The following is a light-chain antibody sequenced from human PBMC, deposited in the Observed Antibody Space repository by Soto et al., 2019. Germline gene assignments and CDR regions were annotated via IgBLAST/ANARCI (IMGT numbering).Light chain of an antibody. CDR2: DVT. V-gene: IGLV2-14*03. J-gene: IGLJ1*01. CDR1: SSDVGGYNY. CDR3: SSYTTSNTRQIV. Sequence: QSVLTQPASVSGSPGQSITISCTGTSSDVGGYNYVSWYQHHPGKAPKLIIYDVTNRPSGVSNPFSGSKSGNTASLPISGLQPEDEADYYCSSYTTSNTRQIVFGTGTKVTAL.